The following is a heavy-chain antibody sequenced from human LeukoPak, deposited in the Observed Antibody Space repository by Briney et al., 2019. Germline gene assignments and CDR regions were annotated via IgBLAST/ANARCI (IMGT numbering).Heavy chain of an antibody. V-gene: IGHV4-4*07. J-gene: IGHJ1*01. CDR1: GGSISSYY. CDR3: ARHWYEEYLQT. CDR2: IYTSGST. D-gene: IGHD1-1*01. Sequence: SETLSLTCTVSGGSISSYYWSGIRQPAGKELEWIGRIYTSGSTNYNPSLKSRVTMSADTSRNQISLKLTSVTPADTAVYYCARHWYEEYLQTWGQGTLVTVSS.